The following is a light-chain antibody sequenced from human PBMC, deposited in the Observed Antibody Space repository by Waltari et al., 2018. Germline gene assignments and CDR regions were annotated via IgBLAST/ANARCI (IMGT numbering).Light chain of an antibody. CDR1: QSIASN. CDR3: QQYNNWPPVT. J-gene: IGKJ1*01. V-gene: IGKV3-15*01. Sequence: EIVMTQSPATLSVSPGESATLSCRASQSIASNLAWYQQKPGQAPRLLIYGASTRATGVTARFSGSGSGTEFTLTISSLQSEDCALYYCQQYNNWPPVTFGQGTKVEIK. CDR2: GAS.